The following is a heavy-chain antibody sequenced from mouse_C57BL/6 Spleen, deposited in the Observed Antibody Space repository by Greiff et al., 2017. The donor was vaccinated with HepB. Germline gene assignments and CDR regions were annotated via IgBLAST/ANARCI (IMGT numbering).Heavy chain of an antibody. CDR3: ARAGYYYGSSFAY. Sequence: VQLQQSGAELVRPGTSVKVSCKASGYAFTNYLIEWVKQRPGQGLEWIGVINPGSGGTNYNEKFKGKATLTADKSSSTAYMQLSSLTSEDSAVYFCARAGYYYGSSFAYWGQGTLVTVSA. CDR1: GYAFTNYL. D-gene: IGHD1-1*01. V-gene: IGHV1-54*01. J-gene: IGHJ3*01. CDR2: INPGSGGT.